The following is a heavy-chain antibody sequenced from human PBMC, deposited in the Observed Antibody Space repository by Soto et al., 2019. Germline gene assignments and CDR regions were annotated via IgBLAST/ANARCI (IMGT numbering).Heavy chain of an antibody. CDR1: GYTFSTSG. V-gene: IGHV1-18*01. CDR2: IRPDNGNT. J-gene: IGHJ1*01. CDR3: ARDTESNRYND. D-gene: IGHD1-20*01. Sequence: GPEVKRPGASVKVSCKTSGYTFSTSGISWVRQAPGQGLEWAGWIRPDNGNTKSAQRLQGRVTFTTDTSASTAYMELRSLTSDDTAMYYCARDTESNRYNDWGQGTLVTVSS.